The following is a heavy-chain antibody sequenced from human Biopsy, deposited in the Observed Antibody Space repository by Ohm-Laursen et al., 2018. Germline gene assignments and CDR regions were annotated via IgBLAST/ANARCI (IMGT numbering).Heavy chain of an antibody. CDR3: AKHGSGWTGDDAFHI. CDR1: GGSISGSS. Sequence: TLSLTCIVSGGSISGSSWSWIRQAPGKGLEWIGYISYSRDTNYNPSLKSLITISVDTSKYHFSLKLTSVTAADTAVYYCAKHGSGWTGDDAFHIWGQGTMVTVSS. CDR2: ISYSRDT. J-gene: IGHJ3*02. V-gene: IGHV4-59*08. D-gene: IGHD6-19*01.